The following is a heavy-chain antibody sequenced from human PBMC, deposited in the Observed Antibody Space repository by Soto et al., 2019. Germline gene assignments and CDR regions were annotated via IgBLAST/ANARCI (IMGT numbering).Heavy chain of an antibody. CDR2: IDPSDSYT. CDR1: GYSFTSYW. D-gene: IGHD6-19*01. CDR3: ARHAGGRYNWFDP. V-gene: IGHV5-10-1*01. J-gene: IGHJ5*02. Sequence: EVQLVQSGAEVKKPGESLRISCKGSGYSFTSYWISWVRQMPGKGLEWMGRIDPSDSYTNYSPSFQGHVTISADKSIRPAYLQWSSLKASDTARYYCARHAGGRYNWFDPWGQGTLVTVSS.